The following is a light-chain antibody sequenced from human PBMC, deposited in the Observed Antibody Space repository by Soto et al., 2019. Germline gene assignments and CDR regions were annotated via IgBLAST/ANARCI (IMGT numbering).Light chain of an antibody. CDR1: QSVNSN. CDR2: GAS. Sequence: EIVMTQSPATLSVSPGERATLSCRASQSVNSNLAWYQQTPGQAPRLLIYGASTRATGIPARFTGSGSGTEFTLTLSSLQSEDFAVYYCQQYENWPYTFGQRTKMQIK. V-gene: IGKV3-15*01. CDR3: QQYENWPYT. J-gene: IGKJ2*01.